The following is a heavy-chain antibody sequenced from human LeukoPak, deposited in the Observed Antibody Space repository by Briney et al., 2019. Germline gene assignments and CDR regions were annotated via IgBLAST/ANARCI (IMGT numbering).Heavy chain of an antibody. D-gene: IGHD3-16*02. CDR2: INWSGGST. J-gene: IGHJ4*02. CDR1: GFTFDDYG. Sequence: PGGSLRLSCSSSGFTFDDYGMNWVRQAPGKGLEWVSGINWSGGSTGYADSVKGRFTISRDNAKNSLYLQVNSLRAEDTALYYCARDFGVITFGGVIASPPAYWGQGTLVTVSS. V-gene: IGHV3-20*04. CDR3: ARDFGVITFGGVIASPPAY.